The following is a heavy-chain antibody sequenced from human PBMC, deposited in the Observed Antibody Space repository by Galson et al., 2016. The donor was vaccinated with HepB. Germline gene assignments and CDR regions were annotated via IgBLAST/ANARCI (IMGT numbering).Heavy chain of an antibody. CDR2: IESGGRT. J-gene: IGHJ4*02. V-gene: IGHV3-53*01. CDR3: ASLDTLSGLSHYFDY. Sequence: SLRLSCAASGFSVSSFYMGWVRQAPGKGLEWVSVIESGGRTVYADSVRGRFIISRDSSKNTIYLQMNSLRAEDTAVYYCASLDTLSGLSHYFDYWGQGILVTVSS. CDR1: GFSVSSFY. D-gene: IGHD6-19*01.